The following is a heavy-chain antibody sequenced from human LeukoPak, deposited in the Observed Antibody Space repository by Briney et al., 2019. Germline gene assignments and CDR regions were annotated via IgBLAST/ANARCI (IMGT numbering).Heavy chain of an antibody. J-gene: IGHJ5*02. CDR1: GGSISSGGHY. CDR2: INHSGST. Sequence: SETLSLTCIVSGGSISSGGHYWSWIRQPPGKGLEWIGEINHSGSTNYNPSLKSRVTISVDTSKNQFSLKLSSVTAADTAVYYCARGLARDYGDYGYWFDPWGQGTLVTVSS. V-gene: IGHV4-39*07. CDR3: ARGLARDYGDYGYWFDP. D-gene: IGHD4-17*01.